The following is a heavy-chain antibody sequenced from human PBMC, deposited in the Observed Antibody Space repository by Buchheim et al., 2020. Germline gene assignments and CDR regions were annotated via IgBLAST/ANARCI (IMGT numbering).Heavy chain of an antibody. V-gene: IGHV3-30-3*01. CDR3: ARILYFPTIFGVVGPSPHYYYYGMDV. CDR2: ISYDGSNK. Sequence: VQLVESGGGLVQPGGSLRLSCAASGFTFSSYAMHWVRQAPGKGLEWVAVISYDGSNKYYADSVKGRFTISRDNSKNTLYPQMNSLRAEDTAVYYCARILYFPTIFGVVGPSPHYYYYGMDVWGQGTT. J-gene: IGHJ6*02. D-gene: IGHD3-3*01. CDR1: GFTFSSYA.